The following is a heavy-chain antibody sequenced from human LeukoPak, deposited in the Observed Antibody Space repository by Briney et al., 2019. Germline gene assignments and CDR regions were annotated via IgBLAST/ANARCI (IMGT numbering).Heavy chain of an antibody. Sequence: GSLRLFFAASGFNLCNYSLSRVPQAPGKGLELGSAFSGSGGSTYYADSVKGRFTISRDNSKNTLYLQMNSLRAEDTAVYYCAKGSITMIVVVNPFGYWGQGTLVTVSS. V-gene: IGHV3-23*01. CDR3: AKGSITMIVVVNPFGY. J-gene: IGHJ4*02. CDR2: FSGSGGST. D-gene: IGHD3-22*01. CDR1: GFNLCNYS.